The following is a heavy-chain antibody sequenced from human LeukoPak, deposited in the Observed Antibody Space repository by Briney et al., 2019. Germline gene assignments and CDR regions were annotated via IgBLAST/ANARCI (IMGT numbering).Heavy chain of an antibody. CDR2: INQSGST. V-gene: IGHV4-34*01. J-gene: IGHJ4*02. Sequence: SETLSLTCALYGGSLSGDYWSWVRQPPGKGLGWIGEINQSGSTNYNPSLKSRVTISVDTSKNQFSLKLSSVTTADTAVYYCARGEVSSPFFAVIVATSGRGQLDYWGQGTPVTVSS. CDR1: GGSLSGDY. D-gene: IGHD2-15*01. CDR3: ARGEVSSPFFAVIVATSGRGQLDY.